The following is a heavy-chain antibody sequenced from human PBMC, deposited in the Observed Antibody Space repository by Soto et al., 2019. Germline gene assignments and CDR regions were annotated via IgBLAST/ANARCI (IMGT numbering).Heavy chain of an antibody. CDR2: ITPMIGTT. CDR1: GGTFXXYA. V-gene: IGHV1-69*01. CDR3: ARDVSVMTSVFGF. J-gene: IGHJ4*02. Sequence: QVHLVQSGAEVKRPGSSVRVSCRASGGTFXXYAFTWVXXXXXXXXXXMGGITPMIGTTKYAQKFHGRVTFSADESASTAYMELSNLRSDDTAVYYCARDVSVMTSVFGFWGQGTLITVSS. D-gene: IGHD3-10*01.